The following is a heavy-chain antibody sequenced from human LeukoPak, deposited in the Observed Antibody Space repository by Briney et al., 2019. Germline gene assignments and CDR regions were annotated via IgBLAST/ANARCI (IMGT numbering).Heavy chain of an antibody. CDR2: ISSSGTTI. D-gene: IGHD1-26*01. V-gene: IGHV3-48*01. CDR3: AKDGGTHFDH. J-gene: IGHJ4*02. Sequence: GGSLRLSCAASGFTFSSYAMSWVRQAPGKGLEWVSYISSSGTTISYAQSVKGRFTITRDNAQNSLTLHMNTLRADDTAVYYCAKDGGTHFDHWGQGTLVTVSS. CDR1: GFTFSSYA.